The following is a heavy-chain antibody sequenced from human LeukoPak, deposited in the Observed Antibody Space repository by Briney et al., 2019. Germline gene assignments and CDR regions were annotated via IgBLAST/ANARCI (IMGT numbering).Heavy chain of an antibody. CDR3: VSFYETY. V-gene: IGHV3-74*01. CDR2: INSDGSWT. CDR1: GNYW. D-gene: IGHD2-2*01. J-gene: IGHJ4*02. Sequence: GGSLRLSCAASGNYWMHWVRQAPGKGLVWVSHINSDGSWTSYADSVKGRFTISKDNAKNTVYLQMNNLGAEDTAVYYCVSFYETYWGRGTLVTVSS.